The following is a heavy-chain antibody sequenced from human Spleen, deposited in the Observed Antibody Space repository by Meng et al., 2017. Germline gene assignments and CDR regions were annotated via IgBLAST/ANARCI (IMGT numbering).Heavy chain of an antibody. CDR2: IYTSGST. CDR1: RGSISSGSYY. Sequence: SETLSLTCTVSRGSISSGSYYWNWIRQPAGKGLEWIGRIYTSGSTNYNPSLKSRVTISVDTSKNQFSLKLSSVTAADTAVYYCARDANYYHRNYYYYGMDVWGQGTTVTVYS. D-gene: IGHD3-22*01. V-gene: IGHV4-61*02. CDR3: ARDANYYHRNYYYYGMDV. J-gene: IGHJ6*02.